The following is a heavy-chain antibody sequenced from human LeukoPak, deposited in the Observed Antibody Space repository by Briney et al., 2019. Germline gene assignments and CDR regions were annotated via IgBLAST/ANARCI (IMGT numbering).Heavy chain of an antibody. CDR3: AREGMVTTNAFDI. D-gene: IGHD2-21*02. J-gene: IGHJ3*02. Sequence: PGGSLRLSCAASGFTFSNHWMNWVRQAPGKGLEWVANINQGGSEKYYVGSVKGRVTISRDNTKNSLYLQMNSLRAEDTVVYYCAREGMVTTNAFDIWGRGTMVTVSS. CDR2: INQGGSEK. V-gene: IGHV3-7*01. CDR1: GFTFSNHW.